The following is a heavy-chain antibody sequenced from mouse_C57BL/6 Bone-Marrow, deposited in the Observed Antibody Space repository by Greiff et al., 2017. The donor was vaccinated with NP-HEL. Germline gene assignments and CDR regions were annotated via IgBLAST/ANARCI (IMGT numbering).Heavy chain of an antibody. CDR3: ARWRDV. CDR2: IDPSDSYT. V-gene: IGHV1-69*01. CDR1: GYTFTSYW. Sequence: VQLQQPGAELVMPGASVKLSCKASGYTFTSYWMHWVKPRPGQGLEWIGEIDPSDSYTNYNQKFKGKSTLTVDKSSSTAYMQLSSLTSEDSAVYYCARWRDVWGTGTTVTVSS. J-gene: IGHJ1*03.